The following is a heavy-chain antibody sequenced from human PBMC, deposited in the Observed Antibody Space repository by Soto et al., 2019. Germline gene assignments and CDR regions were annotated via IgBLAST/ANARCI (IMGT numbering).Heavy chain of an antibody. V-gene: IGHV4-30-4*01. CDR1: GGSISSGDYY. CDR2: IYYSGST. D-gene: IGHD2-2*01. Sequence: TLSLTCTVSGGSISSGDYYWSWIRQPPGKGLEWIGYIYYSGSTYYNPSLKSRVTISVDTSKNQFSLKLSSVTAADTAVYYCARDSYCSSTSRYRSHTYNWFDPWGQGTLVTSPQ. CDR3: ARDSYCSSTSRYRSHTYNWFDP. J-gene: IGHJ5*02.